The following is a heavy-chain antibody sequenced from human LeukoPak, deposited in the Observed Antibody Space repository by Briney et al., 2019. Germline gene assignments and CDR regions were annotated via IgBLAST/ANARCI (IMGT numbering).Heavy chain of an antibody. CDR3: ARARRRWLQGALLYYFDY. V-gene: IGHV4-34*01. CDR1: GGSFSGYY. J-gene: IGHJ4*02. Sequence: SETLSLTCAVYGGSFSGYYWSWIRQPPGKGLEWIGEINHSGSTNYNPSLKSRVTISVDTSKNQFSLKLSSVTAADTAVYYCARARRRWLQGALLYYFDYWGQGTLVTVSS. CDR2: INHSGST. D-gene: IGHD5-24*01.